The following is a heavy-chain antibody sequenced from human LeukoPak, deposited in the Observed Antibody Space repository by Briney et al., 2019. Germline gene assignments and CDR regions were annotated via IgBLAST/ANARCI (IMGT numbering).Heavy chain of an antibody. CDR3: ARGGRFCFNGKCYPQSFDY. CDR1: GYTFTTYG. CDR2: ISVHNGDT. Sequence: ASVKVSCKPSGYTFTTYGINWVRQAPGQGLERMGWISVHNGDTNYAPKFQDRVTMTTDTSTGTAYMELRSLKSDDTAVFYCARGGRFCFNGKCYPQSFDYWGQGTLVTVSS. J-gene: IGHJ4*02. D-gene: IGHD2-21*01. V-gene: IGHV1-18*01.